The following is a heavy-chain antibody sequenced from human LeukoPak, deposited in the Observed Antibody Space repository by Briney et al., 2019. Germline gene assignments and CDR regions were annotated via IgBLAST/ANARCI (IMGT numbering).Heavy chain of an antibody. CDR3: ARDNSVEDTAWWFDP. Sequence: ASVKVSCKASGYTFTSYYIHWVRQAPGQGLEWMGLINPSGGSTNYAQKSQGRVTMTRDTSTSTVYMELSSLRSEDTAVYYCARDNSVEDTAWWFDPWGQGTLVTVSS. CDR1: GYTFTSYY. D-gene: IGHD4-23*01. CDR2: INPSGGST. J-gene: IGHJ5*02. V-gene: IGHV1-46*01.